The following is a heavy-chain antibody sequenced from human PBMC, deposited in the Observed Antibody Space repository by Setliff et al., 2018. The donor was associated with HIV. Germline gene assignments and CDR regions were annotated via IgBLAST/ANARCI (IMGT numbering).Heavy chain of an antibody. CDR1: GGSIRSSNYY. V-gene: IGHV4-39*07. J-gene: IGHJ4*02. CDR3: ARDSYLYYDSSGLDY. D-gene: IGHD3-22*01. Sequence: SETLSLTCTVSGGSIRSSNYYWGWIRQPPGKGLEWIGEINHSGSTNYNPSLKSRVTISVDKSKNQFSLKLSSVTAADTAVYYCARDSYLYYDSSGLDYWGQGTLVTVSS. CDR2: INHSGST.